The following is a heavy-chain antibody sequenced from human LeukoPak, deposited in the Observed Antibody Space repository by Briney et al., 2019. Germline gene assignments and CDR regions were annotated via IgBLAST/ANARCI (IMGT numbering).Heavy chain of an antibody. CDR3: VKDRGYDVLTGMNYFDP. V-gene: IGHV3-30*18. CDR2: ISNDGSSK. CDR1: GFIFTTYN. J-gene: IGHJ5*02. D-gene: IGHD3-9*01. Sequence: QPGRSLRLSCAASGFIFTTYNMHWVRQAPGKGLEWVAVISNDGSSKNYADSVQGRFTISRDNSKNTLYLQMSSLRAEDTAVYFCVKDRGYDVLTGMNYFDPWGQGTLVTVSS.